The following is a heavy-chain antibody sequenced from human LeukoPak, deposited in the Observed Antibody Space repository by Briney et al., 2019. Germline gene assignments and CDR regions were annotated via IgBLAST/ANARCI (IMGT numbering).Heavy chain of an antibody. CDR1: GFTFTSSA. Sequence: SVKVSCKASGFTFTSSAMQWVRQARGQRLEWIGWIVVGSGNTNYAQKFQERVTITRDMSTSTAYTELSSLRSEDTAVYYCAADLRYQLHRLPNWFDPWGQGTLVTVSS. V-gene: IGHV1-58*02. CDR2: IVVGSGNT. J-gene: IGHJ5*02. D-gene: IGHD2-2*01. CDR3: AADLRYQLHRLPNWFDP.